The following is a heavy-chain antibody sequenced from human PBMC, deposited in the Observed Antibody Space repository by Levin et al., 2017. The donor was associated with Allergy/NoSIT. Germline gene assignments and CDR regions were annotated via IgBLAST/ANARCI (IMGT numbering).Heavy chain of an antibody. Sequence: PGGSLRLSCKASGYSFSDYYIHWLRQAPGQGLEWMGIINPRGGAITYSQKFNDRVIMTRDTSTKTVYMELHSLTSDDTALYYCARGHSDYDLGVLVFDLWGQGVMVSVSS. D-gene: IGHD5-12*01. CDR1: GYSFSDYY. V-gene: IGHV1-46*01. J-gene: IGHJ4*02. CDR3: ARGHSDYDLGVLVFDL. CDR2: INPRGGAI.